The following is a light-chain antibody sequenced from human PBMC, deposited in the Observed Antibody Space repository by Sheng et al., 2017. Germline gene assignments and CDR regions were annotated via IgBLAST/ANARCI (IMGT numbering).Light chain of an antibody. J-gene: IGKJ2*01. CDR1: QSVLYSSNNKSY. V-gene: IGKV4-1*01. CDR3: HQYYSTPYN. CDR2: WAS. Sequence: DIVMTQSPDSLAVSLGERPTINCKSSQSVLYSSNNKSYLAWFQQKPGHPPNLLLYWASTRESGVPDRFSGSGSGTDFTLTISSLQAEDVAVYYCHQYYSTPYNFGQGTKLEIK.